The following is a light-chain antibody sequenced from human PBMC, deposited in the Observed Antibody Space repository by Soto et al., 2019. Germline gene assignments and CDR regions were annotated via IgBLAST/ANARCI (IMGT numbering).Light chain of an antibody. J-gene: IGLJ3*02. CDR1: SSTIGSNS. Sequence: QSVLTQPPSASGTPGQRVTISCSGSSSTIGSNSVNWYQQLPGTAPKLLMYSDNQRPSGVPDRFSGSKSGTSASLAISGLQSDDGANYYCAAWDDSLNGLVFGGGTKLTVL. V-gene: IGLV1-44*01. CDR2: SDN. CDR3: AAWDDSLNGLV.